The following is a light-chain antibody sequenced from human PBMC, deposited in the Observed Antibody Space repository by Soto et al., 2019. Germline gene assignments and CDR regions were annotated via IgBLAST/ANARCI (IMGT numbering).Light chain of an antibody. Sequence: EMTQSPSSLSASVGDRVIITCRASQSVDTYLNWYQQKPGEAPKFLTFGAPNLQSGVPSRFSGSGSGTDFTLTITNLQPEDCATYYCQQSYCSPTFGGGTKVEIK. CDR1: QSVDTY. CDR3: QQSYCSPT. J-gene: IGKJ4*01. V-gene: IGKV1-39*01. CDR2: GAP.